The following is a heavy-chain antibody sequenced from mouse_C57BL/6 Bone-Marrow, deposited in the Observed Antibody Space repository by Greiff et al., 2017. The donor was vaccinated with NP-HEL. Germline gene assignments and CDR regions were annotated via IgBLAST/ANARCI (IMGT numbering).Heavy chain of an antibody. J-gene: IGHJ1*03. Sequence: EVMLVESGGGLVKPGGSLKLSCAASGFTFSSYAMSWVRQTPEKRLEWVATISDGGSYTYYPDNVKGRFTISRDKAKNNLYLQMSHLKSEDTAMYYCARVRGPDAWYFDVWGTGTTVTVSS. D-gene: IGHD3-3*01. CDR2: ISDGGSYT. V-gene: IGHV5-4*03. CDR1: GFTFSSYA. CDR3: ARVRGPDAWYFDV.